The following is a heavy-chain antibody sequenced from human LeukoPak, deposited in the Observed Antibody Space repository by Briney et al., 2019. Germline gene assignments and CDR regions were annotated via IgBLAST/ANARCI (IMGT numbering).Heavy chain of an antibody. CDR3: ASSARSRKGDYMDV. Sequence: ASVKVSCKASGYTFTGYYMHWVRQAPGQGLEWMGWTNPNSGGTNYAQKFQGRVTMTRDTSISTAYMELSRLRSEDTAVYYCASSARSRKGDYMDVWGKGTTVTVSS. CDR2: TNPNSGGT. CDR1: GYTFTGYY. D-gene: IGHD2-15*01. J-gene: IGHJ6*03. V-gene: IGHV1-2*02.